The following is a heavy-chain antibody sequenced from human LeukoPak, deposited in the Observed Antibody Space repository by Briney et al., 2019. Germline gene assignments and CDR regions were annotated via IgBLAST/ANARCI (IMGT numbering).Heavy chain of an antibody. D-gene: IGHD1-26*01. CDR2: INPSSGGT. V-gene: IGHV1-2*02. CDR1: GYSFTASY. CDR3: AKEFPSGATRDLDY. J-gene: IGHJ4*02. Sequence: ASVKVSCXASGYSFTASYMHWVRQARGQGLEWLAWINPSSGGTKYAPKFQGRVTLTRDTSINTAYMELTSLRSDDTAMYYCAKEFPSGATRDLDYWGQGTLVTVSS.